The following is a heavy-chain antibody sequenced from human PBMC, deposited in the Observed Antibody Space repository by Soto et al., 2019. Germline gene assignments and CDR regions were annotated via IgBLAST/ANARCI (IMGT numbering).Heavy chain of an antibody. CDR3: ARQEHSSSCPDF. J-gene: IGHJ4*02. CDR2: IHPSDSDT. CDR1: GYKFNTYW. D-gene: IGHD6-13*01. Sequence: PGESLKISCKGSGYKFNTYWIAWVRQMPGKGLEWMGIIHPSDSDTRFSPSFQGLVNMSVDKSISTAYLQWTGLKASDTAMYYCARQEHSSSCPDFWGQGTLVTVSS. V-gene: IGHV5-51*01.